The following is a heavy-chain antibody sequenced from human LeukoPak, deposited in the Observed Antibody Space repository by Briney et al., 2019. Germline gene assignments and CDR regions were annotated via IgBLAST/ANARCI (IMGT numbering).Heavy chain of an antibody. CDR1: GFTFSSYD. D-gene: IGHD6-19*01. V-gene: IGHV3-13*01. CDR2: IGTVGDT. CDR3: ARRAPYSSGWNDAFDI. Sequence: GGSLRLSCAASGFTFSSYDMHWVRQATGKGLEWVSGIGTVGDTYYPGSVKGRFTISRENAKNCLYLQMHSLRAGDTAVYYCARRAPYSSGWNDAFDIWGQGTMVTVSS. J-gene: IGHJ3*02.